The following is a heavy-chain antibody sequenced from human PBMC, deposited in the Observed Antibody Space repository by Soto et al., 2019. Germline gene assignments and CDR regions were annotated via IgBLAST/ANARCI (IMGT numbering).Heavy chain of an antibody. D-gene: IGHD3-9*01. CDR3: AKAPTLVTHWFAP. CDR1: GFTFENFA. J-gene: IGHJ5*02. CDR2: FNWNSGTI. V-gene: IGHV3-9*01. Sequence: EMQLVESGGGLVQPGRSLRLSCAVSGFTFENFALHWVRQAPGKGLEWVSGFNWNSGTIAYADSVKGRFTISRDNAKSSLYLHLNGLSPEDTAFYYCAKAPTLVTHWFAPWGQGTLVTVSS.